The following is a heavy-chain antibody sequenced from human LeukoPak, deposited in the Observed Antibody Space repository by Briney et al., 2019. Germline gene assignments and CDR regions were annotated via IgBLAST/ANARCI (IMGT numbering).Heavy chain of an antibody. CDR3: ARVSLRAFDI. V-gene: IGHV4-59*01. CDR2: IYCSGST. Sequence: KTSETLSLTCTVCGGSISSYYWSWIRQPPGKGLEWIGYIYCSGSTNYNPSLKSRVTISVDTSKNQFSLKLSSVTAADTAVYYCARVSLRAFDIWGQGTMVTVSS. CDR1: GGSISSYY. J-gene: IGHJ3*02.